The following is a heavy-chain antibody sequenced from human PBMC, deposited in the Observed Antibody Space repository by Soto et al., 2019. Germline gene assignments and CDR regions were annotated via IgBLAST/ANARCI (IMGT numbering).Heavy chain of an antibody. CDR1: GFIFSHAW. CDR2: VKNNGGAT. Sequence: EVQLVESGGDLVKPGGSLRLSCAASGFIFSHAWFHWVRQPPGKGLELVGRVKNNGGATDYAPSVKGRFIISRDDSKDMVYLQMSRLRTEETAIYYCDADLGPPYDSNNWFDPWGQGTLVTVSS. V-gene: IGHV3-15*07. J-gene: IGHJ5*02. CDR3: DADLGPPYDSNNWFDP. D-gene: IGHD2-21*01.